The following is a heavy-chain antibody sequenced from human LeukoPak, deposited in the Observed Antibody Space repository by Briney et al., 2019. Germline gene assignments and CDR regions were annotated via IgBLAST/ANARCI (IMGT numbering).Heavy chain of an antibody. CDR3: ASPVTAIRFDRFDY. J-gene: IGHJ4*02. CDR1: GFTFSSYA. CDR2: ISYDGSNK. D-gene: IGHD2-21*02. V-gene: IGHV3-30-3*01. Sequence: HPGGSLRLSCAASGFTFSSYAMHWVRQAPGKGLEWVAVISYDGSNKYYADSVKGRFTISRDNSKNTLYLQMNSLRAEDTAVYYCASPVTAIRFDRFDYWGQGTLVTVSS.